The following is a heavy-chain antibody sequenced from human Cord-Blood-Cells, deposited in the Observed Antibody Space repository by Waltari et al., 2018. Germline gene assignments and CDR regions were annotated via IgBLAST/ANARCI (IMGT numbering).Heavy chain of an antibody. D-gene: IGHD3-10*01. CDR2: IRSKANSYAT. V-gene: IGHV3-73*02. Sequence: EVQLVESGGGLVQPGGSLKLSCAASGFTFSGSAMPWVRQAPGKGLEWVGRIRSKANSYATAYAASVKGRFTISRDDSKNTAYLQMNSLKTEDTAVYYCTSGGYYGSGSYYDYWGQGTLVTVSS. CDR1: GFTFSGSA. J-gene: IGHJ4*02. CDR3: TSGGYYGSGSYYDY.